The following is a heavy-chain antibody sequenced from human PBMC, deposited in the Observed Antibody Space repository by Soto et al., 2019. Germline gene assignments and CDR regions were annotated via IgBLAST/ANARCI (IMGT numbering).Heavy chain of an antibody. CDR1: GGSISSGGYS. V-gene: IGHV4-30-2*01. J-gene: IGHJ5*02. Sequence: QLQLQESGSGLVKPSQTLSLTCAVSGGSISSGGYSWSWIRQPPGKGLEWIGYIYHSGSTYYNPSLKSRVTISVDRSKNQFSLKLSSVTAADTAVYYCARVRDSYGPLNWFDPWGQGTLVTVSS. CDR3: ARVRDSYGPLNWFDP. D-gene: IGHD5-18*01. CDR2: IYHSGST.